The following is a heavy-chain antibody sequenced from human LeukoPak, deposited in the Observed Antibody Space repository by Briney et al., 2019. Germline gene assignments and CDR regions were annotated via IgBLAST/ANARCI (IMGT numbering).Heavy chain of an antibody. V-gene: IGHV3-9*01. CDR2: ISWNSGSI. J-gene: IGHJ6*02. Sequence: PGGSLRLSCAASGFTFHDYAMHWVRQAPGKGLEWVSGISWNSGSIGYADSVKGRFTISRDNARNSLYPQMNSLRAEDTALYYCAKELIGYYYYGMDVWGQGTTVTVSS. CDR1: GFTFHDYA. CDR3: AKELIGYYYYGMDV. D-gene: IGHD2-8*01.